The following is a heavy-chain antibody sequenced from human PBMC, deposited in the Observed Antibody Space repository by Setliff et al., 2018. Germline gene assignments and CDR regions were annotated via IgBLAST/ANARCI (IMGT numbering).Heavy chain of an antibody. CDR1: GFTFSDYG. Sequence: GGSLRLSCTASGFTFSDYGMSWVRQAPGKGLEWVSMISGSAQTTYYADSVKGRFTISRDNSKNTVYLEMNSLRAEDTAVYYCAKRGPYCSGGTCHYYFDYWGQGTLVTVSS. CDR2: ISGSAQTT. CDR3: AKRGPYCSGGTCHYYFDY. J-gene: IGHJ4*02. D-gene: IGHD2-15*01. V-gene: IGHV3-23*01.